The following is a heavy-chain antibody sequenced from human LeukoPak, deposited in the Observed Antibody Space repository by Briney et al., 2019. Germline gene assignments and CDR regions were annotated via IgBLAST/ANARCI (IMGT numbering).Heavy chain of an antibody. CDR2: IYHSGTT. CDR1: GVAISRGGYA. D-gene: IGHD3-22*01. Sequence: SETLSLTCAVSGVAISRGGYAWNWIRQPPGKGLEWIAYIYHSGTTYYNPSLKSRATISVDTSKNQFSLKLSSVTAADTAVYYCARVVMYYYDSSGYNTGSPWGQGTLVTVSS. V-gene: IGHV4-30-4*07. J-gene: IGHJ5*02. CDR3: ARVVMYYYDSSGYNTGSP.